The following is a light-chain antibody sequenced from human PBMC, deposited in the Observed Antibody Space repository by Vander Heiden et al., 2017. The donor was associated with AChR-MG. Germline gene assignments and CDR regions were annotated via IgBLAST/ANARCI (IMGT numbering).Light chain of an antibody. V-gene: IGLV2-23*02. CDR3: CSYAGSSTWV. CDR1: SSDVGSYNL. Sequence: QSALTQPASVSGSPGPSITISCTGTSSDVGSYNLVSWYQQHPGKAPKRMMYEVSKRPSGVSNRVSGSKSGNTASLTISGLQAEDEADDYCCSYAGSSTWVFGGGTKLTVL. CDR2: EVS. J-gene: IGLJ2*01.